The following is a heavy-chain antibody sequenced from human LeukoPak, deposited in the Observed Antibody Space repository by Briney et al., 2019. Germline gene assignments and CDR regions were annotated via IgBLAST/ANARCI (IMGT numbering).Heavy chain of an antibody. Sequence: PGGSLRLSCAASGFTFSGYIMNWVRQAPGKGLEWVSFIGSSGNTIYYADSVKGRFTVSRDNAKNSLYLQVNSLRAEDTAVYYCAGDQWLDYWGQGTLVTVSS. CDR1: GFTFSGYI. J-gene: IGHJ4*02. V-gene: IGHV3-48*01. D-gene: IGHD6-19*01. CDR3: AGDQWLDY. CDR2: IGSSGNTI.